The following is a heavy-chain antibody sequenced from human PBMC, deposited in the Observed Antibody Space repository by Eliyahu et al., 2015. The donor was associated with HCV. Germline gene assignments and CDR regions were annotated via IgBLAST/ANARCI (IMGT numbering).Heavy chain of an antibody. Sequence: QVQLVESGGGVVQPGRSLRLSCAAXGFPFSSYGMHWVRQAPGKGLEWVAVXWYDGSNKYYADSVKGRFTISRDNSKNTLYLQMNSLRAEDTAVYYCARQYSSGSAHFDYWGQGTLVTVSS. CDR3: ARQYSSGSAHFDY. J-gene: IGHJ4*02. CDR1: GFPFSSYG. CDR2: XWYDGSNK. D-gene: IGHD6-19*01. V-gene: IGHV3-33*01.